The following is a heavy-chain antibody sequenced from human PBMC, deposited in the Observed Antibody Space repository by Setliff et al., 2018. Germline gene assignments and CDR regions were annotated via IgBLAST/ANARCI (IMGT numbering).Heavy chain of an antibody. Sequence: PGASLKISCKGSGYSFPSYWIGWVRQKPGKVLEWMGIISPGDSDIRYSPSFQGQVTISVDKSIKTAYLQWSSLRSSDTAIYYCARHQYYYGLGTYLDNNNRWFDPWGQGTLVTVSS. CDR3: ARHQYYYGLGTYLDNNNRWFDP. V-gene: IGHV5-51*01. D-gene: IGHD3-10*01. CDR2: ISPGDSDI. J-gene: IGHJ5*02. CDR1: GYSFPSYW.